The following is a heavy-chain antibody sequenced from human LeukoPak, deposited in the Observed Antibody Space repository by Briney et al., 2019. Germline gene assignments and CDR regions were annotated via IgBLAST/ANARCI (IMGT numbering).Heavy chain of an antibody. J-gene: IGHJ4*02. V-gene: IGHV3-48*04. Sequence: GGSLRLSCAASGFTFSSYSMNWVRQAPGKGLEWVSYISSSSSTIYYADSVKGRFTISRDNAKNTLYLQMNSLRAEDTAVYYCAKEALGFDYWGQGTLVTVSS. CDR2: ISSSSSTI. CDR1: GFTFSSYS. D-gene: IGHD7-27*01. CDR3: AKEALGFDY.